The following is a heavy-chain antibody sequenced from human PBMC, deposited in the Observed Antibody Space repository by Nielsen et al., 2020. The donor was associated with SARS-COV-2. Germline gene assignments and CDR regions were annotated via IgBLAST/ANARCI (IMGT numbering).Heavy chain of an antibody. CDR2: IHYRGTT. CDR3: AGLTTCGDTTCNTNWFDP. Sequence: SETLSLTCIVSSGSISSRSYYWGWIRQPPGKGLEWIGSIHYRGTTYYNPSFKSRVTISVDTSRNQFSLKLSSVTAADTAVYYCAGLTTCGDTTCNTNWFDPWGQGSLVTVSS. CDR1: SGSISSRSYY. V-gene: IGHV4-39*01. D-gene: IGHD2-2*02. J-gene: IGHJ5*02.